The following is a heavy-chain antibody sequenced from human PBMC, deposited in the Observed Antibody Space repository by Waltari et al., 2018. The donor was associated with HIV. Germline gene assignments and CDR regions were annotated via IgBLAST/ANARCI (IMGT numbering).Heavy chain of an antibody. CDR3: ATRSYDYISRASAWFLDS. CDR2: IKQDGSEE. J-gene: IGHJ4*02. D-gene: IGHD3-10*01. Sequence: ELLLVESGGGLVQPGGSLRLSCAASGVRFAAHWMPWVRQAPGRELEWVANIKQDGSEEYYVDSVKGRFTISRDNARNSLYLQMNSLTAEDTALYYCATRSYDYISRASAWFLDSWGQGTLVTVSS. CDR1: GVRFAAHW. V-gene: IGHV3-7*01.